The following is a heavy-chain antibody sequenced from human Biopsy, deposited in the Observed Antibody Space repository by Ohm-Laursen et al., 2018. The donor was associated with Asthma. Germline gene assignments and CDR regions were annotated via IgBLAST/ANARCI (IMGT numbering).Heavy chain of an antibody. CDR2: ISSSGSTT. J-gene: IGHJ6*02. V-gene: IGHV3-11*01. D-gene: IGHD6-25*01. CDR1: GFSFSDYY. Sequence: SLRLSCAASGFSFSDYYMTWMRQAPGKGLEWVSSISSSGSTTYPAESVKGRFTISRDNAHKSLFLQMGILRAEDTAIYYCARVFESSEWGPFYHFGLDVWGQGTTVAVSS. CDR3: ARVFESSEWGPFYHFGLDV.